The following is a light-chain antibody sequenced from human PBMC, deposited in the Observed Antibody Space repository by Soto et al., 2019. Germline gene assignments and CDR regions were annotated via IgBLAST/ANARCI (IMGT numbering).Light chain of an antibody. Sequence: EIVLTQSPATLSLSPGERATLSCRASQSVNNYLAWYQQRPGQAPRLLIYGASSRATGIPDRFSGSGSGTDFTLTISRLEPEDFAVYYCQQYGSSPWTFGQGGKVDVK. CDR3: QQYGSSPWT. J-gene: IGKJ1*01. CDR2: GAS. CDR1: QSVNNY. V-gene: IGKV3-20*01.